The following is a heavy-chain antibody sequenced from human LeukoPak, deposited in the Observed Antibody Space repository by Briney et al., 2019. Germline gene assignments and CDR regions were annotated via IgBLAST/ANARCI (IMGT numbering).Heavy chain of an antibody. J-gene: IGHJ5*02. CDR2: IYYSGST. Sequence: SETLSLTCTVSGGSISSSSYYWGWIRQPPGKGLEWIGSIYYSGSTYYNPSLKSRVTISADTSKNQFSLKLSSVTAADTAVYYCARREHIVVVTAIHNWFDPWGQGTRVTVSS. CDR3: ARREHIVVVTAIHNWFDP. D-gene: IGHD2-21*02. V-gene: IGHV4-39*01. CDR1: GGSISSSSYY.